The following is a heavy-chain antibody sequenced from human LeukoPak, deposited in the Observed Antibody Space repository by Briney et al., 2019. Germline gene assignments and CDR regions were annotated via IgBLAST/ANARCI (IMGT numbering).Heavy chain of an antibody. CDR1: GGSISSYY. CDR3: ARRTRYYYDSSGYRPFDY. Sequence: NPSETLSLTCTVSGGSISSYYWSWIRQPPGKGLEWIGEINHSGSTNYNPSLKSRVTISVDTSKNQFSLKLSSVAAADTAVYYCARRTRYYYDSSGYRPFDYWGQGTLVTVSS. J-gene: IGHJ4*02. CDR2: INHSGST. D-gene: IGHD3-22*01. V-gene: IGHV4-34*01.